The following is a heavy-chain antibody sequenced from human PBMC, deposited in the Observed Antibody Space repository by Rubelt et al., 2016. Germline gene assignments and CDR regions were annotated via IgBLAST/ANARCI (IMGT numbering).Heavy chain of an antibody. CDR2: IKEDGSEK. D-gene: IGHD3-3*01. J-gene: IGHJ4*02. CDR1: GFTFSSYA. CDR3: ARVINGWSGFNSVNYYFDY. Sequence: EVQLLESGGGLVQPGGSLRLSCAASGFTFSSYAMSWVRQAPGKGLEWVANIKEDGSEKHYVDSVKGRFTISRDNAKNSLYLEMNSLRAEDTAMYYCARVINGWSGFNSVNYYFDYWGRGTLVTVSS. V-gene: IGHV3-7*03.